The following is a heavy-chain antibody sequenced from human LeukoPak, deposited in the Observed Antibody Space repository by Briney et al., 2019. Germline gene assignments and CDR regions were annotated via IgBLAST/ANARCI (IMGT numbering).Heavy chain of an antibody. CDR1: GGSFSGYY. Sequence: SETLSLTCAAYGGSFSGYYWSWIRQPPGKGLEWIGEINHSGSTNYNPSLKSRVTISVDTSKNQFSLKLSSVTAADTAVYYCARTRPLLWFGESGMDVWGQGTTVTVSS. D-gene: IGHD3-10*01. J-gene: IGHJ6*02. V-gene: IGHV4-34*01. CDR3: ARTRPLLWFGESGMDV. CDR2: INHSGST.